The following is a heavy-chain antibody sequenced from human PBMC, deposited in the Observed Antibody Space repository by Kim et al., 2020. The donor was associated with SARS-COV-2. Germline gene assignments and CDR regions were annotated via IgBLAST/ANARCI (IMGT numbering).Heavy chain of an antibody. Sequence: VKGQITIPRDKSKNTLYLQRHSLRAEDTAVYYCAKVGVGATPVGGMDVWGQGTTVTVSS. D-gene: IGHD1-26*01. CDR3: AKVGVGATPVGGMDV. V-gene: IGHV3-33*03. J-gene: IGHJ6*02.